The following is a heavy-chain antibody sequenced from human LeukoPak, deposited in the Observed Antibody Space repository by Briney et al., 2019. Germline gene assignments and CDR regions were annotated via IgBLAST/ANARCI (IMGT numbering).Heavy chain of an antibody. V-gene: IGHV4-59*12. Sequence: SETLSLTCTVSGAPFSNYYWSWIRQPPGKGLEWIGYIIYSGSTKYNPSLKSRVTMSVDTSKNQFSLKLSSVTAADTAVYYCARSERWLQKVDYWGQGTLVTVSS. CDR1: GAPFSNYY. CDR2: IIYSGST. D-gene: IGHD5-24*01. J-gene: IGHJ4*02. CDR3: ARSERWLQKVDY.